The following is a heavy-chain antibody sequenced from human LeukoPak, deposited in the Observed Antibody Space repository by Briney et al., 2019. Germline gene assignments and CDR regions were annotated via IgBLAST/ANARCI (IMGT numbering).Heavy chain of an antibody. CDR1: GYSISSGYY. CDR2: IYHSGST. CDR3: ASSSGSYSVLDY. J-gene: IGHJ4*02. Sequence: SETLSLTCTVSGYSISSGYYWGWIRQPPGKGLEWIGSIYHSGSTYYSPSLKSRVTISVDTSKNQFSLKLSSVTAADTAVYYCASSSGSYSVLDYWGQGTLVTVSS. V-gene: IGHV4-38-2*02. D-gene: IGHD1-26*01.